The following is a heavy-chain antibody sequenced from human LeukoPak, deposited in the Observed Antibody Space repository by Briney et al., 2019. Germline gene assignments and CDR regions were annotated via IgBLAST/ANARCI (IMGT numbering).Heavy chain of an antibody. Sequence: KSSETLSLTCTVSGVSISSYYWSWIRQPPGKGLEWIGYIYTSGSNNYNPSLKSRVTISVDTSKNQFSLKLSSVTAADTAVYYCARRYCSGGSCLYFDYWGQGTLVTVSS. CDR1: GVSISSYY. J-gene: IGHJ4*02. D-gene: IGHD2-15*01. CDR3: ARRYCSGGSCLYFDY. V-gene: IGHV4-4*09. CDR2: IYTSGSN.